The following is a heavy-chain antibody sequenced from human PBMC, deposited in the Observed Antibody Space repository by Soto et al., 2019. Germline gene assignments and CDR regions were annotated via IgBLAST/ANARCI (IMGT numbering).Heavy chain of an antibody. V-gene: IGHV3-33*01. D-gene: IGHD3-9*01. CDR2: IWYDGSNK. CDR3: SRHGIYFDWSNSNPNFDY. Sequence: QVQLVESGGGVVQPGRSLRLSCAASGFTFSSYGMHWVRQAPGKGLEWVAVIWYDGSNKYYADSVKGRFTISRDNSKNTLYLQMNRPRAEDTAVYYYSRHGIYFDWSNSNPNFDYWGQGTLVTVSS. CDR1: GFTFSSYG. J-gene: IGHJ4*02.